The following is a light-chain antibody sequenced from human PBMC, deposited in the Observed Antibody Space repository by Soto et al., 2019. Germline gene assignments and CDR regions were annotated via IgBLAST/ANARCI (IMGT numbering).Light chain of an antibody. Sequence: EIVLTQSPATLSLSPGERATLSCRASQSVSSYLACYQQKPGQAHRLLIYDASNRATGIPARFSGSGSGTDFTLTISSLEPEDFAVYYCQQRSKWPPYTFGQGTKLESK. V-gene: IGKV3-11*01. J-gene: IGKJ2*01. CDR1: QSVSSY. CDR3: QQRSKWPPYT. CDR2: DAS.